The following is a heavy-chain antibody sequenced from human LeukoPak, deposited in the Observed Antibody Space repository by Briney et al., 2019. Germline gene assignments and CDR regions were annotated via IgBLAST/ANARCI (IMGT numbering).Heavy chain of an antibody. CDR1: GFTFSSYA. Sequence: GASLRLSYAASGFTFSSYAMSWVRQAPGKGLEWVSAISGSGGSTYYADSVKGRFTISRDNSKNTLYLQMNSLRAEDTAVYYCAKPKGTHCSSTSCYLSGFDYWGQGTLVTVSS. CDR2: ISGSGGST. V-gene: IGHV3-23*01. CDR3: AKPKGTHCSSTSCYLSGFDY. D-gene: IGHD2-2*01. J-gene: IGHJ4*02.